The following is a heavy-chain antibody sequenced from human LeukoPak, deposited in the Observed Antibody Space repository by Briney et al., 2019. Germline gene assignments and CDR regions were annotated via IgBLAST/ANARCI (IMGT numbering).Heavy chain of an antibody. CDR2: ISSSSSTI. CDR3: ARGTDTAMVPDVLDY. V-gene: IGHV3-48*01. J-gene: IGHJ4*02. CDR1: GFTFSSYS. D-gene: IGHD5-18*01. Sequence: PGGSLRLSCAASGFTFSSYSMNWVRQAPGKGLEWVSYISSSSSTIYYADSVKGRFTISRDNAKNSLYLQMNSLRAEDTAVYYCARGTDTAMVPDVLDYWGQGTLVTVSS.